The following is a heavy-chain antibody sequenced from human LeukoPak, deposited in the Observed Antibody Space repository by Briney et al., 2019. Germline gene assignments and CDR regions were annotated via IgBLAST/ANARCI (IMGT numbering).Heavy chain of an antibody. J-gene: IGHJ4*02. CDR3: ARGVYIAAAQYAY. CDR2: INHSGST. Sequence: SETLSLTCAVYGGSFSGYYWSWIRQPPGKGLEWIGEINHSGSTNYNPSLKSRVTISVDTSKNQFSLKLSSVTAADTAVYYCARGVYIAAAQYAYWGQGTLVTVSS. D-gene: IGHD6-13*01. CDR1: GGSFSGYY. V-gene: IGHV4-34*01.